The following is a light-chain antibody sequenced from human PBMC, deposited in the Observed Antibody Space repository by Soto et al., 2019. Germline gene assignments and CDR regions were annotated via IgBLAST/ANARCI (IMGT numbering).Light chain of an antibody. CDR1: QSISSW. V-gene: IGKV1-5*03. J-gene: IGKJ1*01. CDR3: QQYQSYWT. CDR2: KAS. Sequence: IQMTQSPSTLSASVGDRVTITCRASQSISSWLAWYQQKPGKAPNLLIYKASSLESGVPSRFSGSGSGTEFTLTISSLQPDDFATYYCQQYQSYWTFGQGTKVEIK.